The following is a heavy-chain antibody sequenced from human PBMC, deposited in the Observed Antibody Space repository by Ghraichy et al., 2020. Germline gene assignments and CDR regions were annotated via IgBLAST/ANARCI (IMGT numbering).Heavy chain of an antibody. Sequence: GESLNISCAASGFIFSHYSMHWVRQAPGKGLEWVAIIWYDGSNKYYADSVKGRFTLSRDNSKNTLYLQMNSLRAEDTAVYYCARDNHVDGDRDYWGQGTLVTVSS. J-gene: IGHJ4*02. CDR1: GFIFSHYS. CDR3: ARDNHVDGDRDY. D-gene: IGHD2-21*02. CDR2: IWYDGSNK. V-gene: IGHV3-33*01.